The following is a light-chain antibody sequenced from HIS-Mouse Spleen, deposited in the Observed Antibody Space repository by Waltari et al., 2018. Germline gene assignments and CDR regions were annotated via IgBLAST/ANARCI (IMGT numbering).Light chain of an antibody. J-gene: IGLJ2*01. Sequence: QSALTQPASVSGSPGQSITISCTGTSSDVGGYNSVSWYQQHPGKAPKPMIYDFSNRPSGVSNRFSGSKSGNTASLTISGLQAEDEADYYCSSYTSSSFNVVFGGGTKLTVL. CDR1: SSDVGGYNS. V-gene: IGLV2-14*03. CDR3: SSYTSSSFNVV. CDR2: DFS.